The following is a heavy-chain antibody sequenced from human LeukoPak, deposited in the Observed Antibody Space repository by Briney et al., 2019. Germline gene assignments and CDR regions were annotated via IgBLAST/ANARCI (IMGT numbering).Heavy chain of an antibody. Sequence: PGGSLRLSCAASGFTFSSYSMNWVRQAPGKGLEWVSSITSGTTYIYYADSVRGRFTLSRDNAKNSLYLQMNSLRAEDTAVYYCARWPYSSSYYVDYWGQGTLVTVSS. CDR2: ITSGTTYI. CDR3: ARWPYSSSYYVDY. CDR1: GFTFSSYS. J-gene: IGHJ4*02. D-gene: IGHD6-6*01. V-gene: IGHV3-21*01.